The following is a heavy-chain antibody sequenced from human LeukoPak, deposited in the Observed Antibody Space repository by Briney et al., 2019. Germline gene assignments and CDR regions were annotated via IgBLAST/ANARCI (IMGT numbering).Heavy chain of an antibody. CDR3: ARRSITIFGVVIPNFDY. CDR1: GGSFSGYY. V-gene: IGHV4-34*01. D-gene: IGHD3-3*01. J-gene: IGHJ4*02. Sequence: SETLSLTCAVHGGSFSGYYWSWIRQPPGKGLEWIGEINHSGSTNYNPSLKSRVTISVDTSKNQFSLKLSSVTAADTAVYYCARRSITIFGVVIPNFDYWGQGTLVTVSS. CDR2: INHSGST.